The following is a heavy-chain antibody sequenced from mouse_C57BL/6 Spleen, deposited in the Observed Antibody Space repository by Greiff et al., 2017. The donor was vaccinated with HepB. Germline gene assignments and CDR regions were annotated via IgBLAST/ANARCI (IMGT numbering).Heavy chain of an antibody. CDR2: INPNNGGT. J-gene: IGHJ4*01. Sequence: EVQLQQSGPELVKPGASVKISCKASGYTFTDYYMNWVKQSHGKSLEWIGDINPNNGGTSYKQKFKGKATLTVDKSSSTAYMELRSLTSEDSAVYYCARRDYYDSYYAMDYWGQGPSVTVSS. V-gene: IGHV1-26*01. D-gene: IGHD1-1*01. CDR1: GYTFTDYY. CDR3: ARRDYYDSYYAMDY.